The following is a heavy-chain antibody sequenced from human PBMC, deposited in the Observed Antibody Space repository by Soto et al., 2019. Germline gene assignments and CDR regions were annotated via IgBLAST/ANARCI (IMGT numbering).Heavy chain of an antibody. CDR1: GFTFTDYW. J-gene: IGHJ4*02. Sequence: EVQLVESGGGLIQTGGSLRLSCAASGFTFTDYWMHWARQAPGKGLVWVSRIKADEITTSYADSVKGRFTIFRDNAKNTLYLQMNSLTAEDTAVYYCARGLYLDYGQDYWGRGTPVTVSS. CDR2: IKADEITT. CDR3: ARGLYLDYGQDY. V-gene: IGHV3-74*01. D-gene: IGHD4-17*01.